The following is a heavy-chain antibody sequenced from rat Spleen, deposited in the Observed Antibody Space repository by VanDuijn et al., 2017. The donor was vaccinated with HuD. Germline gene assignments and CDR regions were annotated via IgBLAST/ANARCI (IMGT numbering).Heavy chain of an antibody. Sequence: EVQLVESDGGLVQPGRSLKLSCAASGFTFSDYGVAWVRQALTKGLEWVATISYGDSSGHSSTYYRDAVKGRFTISRDNAKNTQYLQMDSLRSEDTATYYCARRDYSSYVDYWGQGVMVTVSS. J-gene: IGHJ2*01. V-gene: IGHV5-29*01. D-gene: IGHD1-8*01. CDR1: GFTFSDYG. CDR3: ARRDYSSYVDY. CDR2: ISYGDSSGHSST.